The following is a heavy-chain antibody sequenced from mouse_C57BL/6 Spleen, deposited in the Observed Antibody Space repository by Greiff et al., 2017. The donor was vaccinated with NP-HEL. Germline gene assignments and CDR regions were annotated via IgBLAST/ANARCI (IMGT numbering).Heavy chain of an antibody. V-gene: IGHV5-16*01. J-gene: IGHJ2*01. CDR1: GFTFSDYY. CDR3: ARASTVVDYFDY. Sequence: EVQLVESEGGLVQPGRSMKLSCTASGFTFSDYYMAWVRQVPEKGLEWVANINYDGSSTYYLDSLKSRFIISRDNAKNILYLQMSSLKSEDTATYYCARASTVVDYFDYWGQGTTLTVSS. D-gene: IGHD1-1*01. CDR2: INYDGSST.